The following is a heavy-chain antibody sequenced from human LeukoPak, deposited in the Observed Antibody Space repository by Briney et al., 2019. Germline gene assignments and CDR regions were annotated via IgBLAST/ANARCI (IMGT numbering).Heavy chain of an antibody. D-gene: IGHD6-6*01. CDR1: GVSISPYY. Sequence: PSETLSLTCTVSGVSISPYYWSWIRQPPGKGLEWIGYIFYSGSTSYNPSLKSRVTISVDTSKNQFSLKVFSVTAADTAVYYCVRAGEYSSSADYWGQGIHVTVSS. CDR2: IFYSGST. CDR3: VRAGEYSSSADY. V-gene: IGHV4-59*08. J-gene: IGHJ4*02.